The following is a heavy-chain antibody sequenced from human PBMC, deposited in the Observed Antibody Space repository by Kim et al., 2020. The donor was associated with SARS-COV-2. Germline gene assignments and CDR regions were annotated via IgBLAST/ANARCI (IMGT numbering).Heavy chain of an antibody. CDR2: ISGSDGSK. J-gene: IGHJ4*02. Sequence: GGSLRLSCAASGFTLRNYAMSWVRQAPGKGLEWVSGISGSDGSKYYADSVKGRFTVSRDSSKNTLFLQMNSLRAEDTALYYCAKSSIMIVVGDYFDHWGEGTPVTVSS. V-gene: IGHV3-23*01. D-gene: IGHD3-22*01. CDR3: AKSSIMIVVGDYFDH. CDR1: GFTLRNYA.